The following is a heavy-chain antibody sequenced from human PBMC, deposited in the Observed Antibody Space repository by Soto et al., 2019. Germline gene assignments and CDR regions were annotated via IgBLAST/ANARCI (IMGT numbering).Heavy chain of an antibody. D-gene: IGHD1-1*01. CDR3: ARKRNDSDAFDI. CDR1: GFTFSSYS. CDR2: ISSSSSYI. J-gene: IGHJ3*02. V-gene: IGHV3-21*01. Sequence: GGSLRLSCAASGFTFSSYSMNWVRQAPGKGLEWVSSISSSSSYIYYADSVKGRFTISRDNAKNSLYLQMNSLRAEDTAVYYCARKRNDSDAFDIWGQGTMVTV.